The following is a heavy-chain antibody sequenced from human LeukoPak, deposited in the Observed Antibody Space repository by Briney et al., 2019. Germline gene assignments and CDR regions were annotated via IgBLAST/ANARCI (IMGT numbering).Heavy chain of an antibody. CDR2: ISWNSGSI. CDR1: GFTFDDYA. J-gene: IGHJ4*02. D-gene: IGHD6-13*01. CDR3: AKDLAQQQLGFDY. V-gene: IGHV3-9*01. Sequence: GGSLRLSCAASGFTFDDYAMPWVRQAPGKGLEWVSGISWNSGSIGYADSVKGRFTISRDNAKNSLYLQMNSLGAEDTALYYRAKDLAQQQLGFDYWGQGTLVTVSS.